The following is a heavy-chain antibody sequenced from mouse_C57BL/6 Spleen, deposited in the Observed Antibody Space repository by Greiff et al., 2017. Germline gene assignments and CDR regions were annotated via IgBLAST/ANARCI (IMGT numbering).Heavy chain of an antibody. D-gene: IGHD2-4*01. J-gene: IGHJ4*01. Sequence: QVQLQQSGAELVKPGASVKLSCKASGYTFTEYTIHWVKQRSGQGLEWIGWFYPGSGRIKYNEKFKDKATLTADKSSSTVYMELSRLTSEDSAVYYCARHEGGIYYDYDNYDMDDWGQGTTVTVSS. CDR3: ARHEGGIYYDYDNYDMDD. V-gene: IGHV1-62-2*01. CDR2: FYPGSGRI. CDR1: GYTFTEYT.